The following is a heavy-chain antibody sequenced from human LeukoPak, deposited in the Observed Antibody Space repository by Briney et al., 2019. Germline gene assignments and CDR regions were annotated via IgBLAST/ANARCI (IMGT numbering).Heavy chain of an antibody. J-gene: IGHJ4*02. CDR3: ARAAKQQMVSYFDY. Sequence: GGSLRLSCAASGFTFSSYSMNWVRQAPGKGLEWVSSISTSSSYTYYADSVKGRFTISRDKPKNSLYLQMNSLRAEDTAVYYCARAAKQQMVSYFDYWGEGSLVTVSS. CDR1: GFTFSSYS. CDR2: ISTSSSYT. V-gene: IGHV3-21*01. D-gene: IGHD6-13*01.